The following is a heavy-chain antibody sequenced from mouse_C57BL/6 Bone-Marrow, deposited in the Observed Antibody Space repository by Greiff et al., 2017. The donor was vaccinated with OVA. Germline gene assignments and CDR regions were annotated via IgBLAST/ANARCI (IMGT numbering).Heavy chain of an antibody. J-gene: IGHJ2*01. CDR2: IDPENGDT. CDR3: TTQGVFDY. Sequence: EVQLQQSGAELVRPGASVKLSCTASGLNIKDDYMNWVKQRHEKGLEWIGWIDPENGDTENATKFQSKATITADTSSNTAYLQLSSLTSEDTAIYYCTTQGVFDYWGQGTTLTVSS. CDR1: GLNIKDDY. V-gene: IGHV14-4*01.